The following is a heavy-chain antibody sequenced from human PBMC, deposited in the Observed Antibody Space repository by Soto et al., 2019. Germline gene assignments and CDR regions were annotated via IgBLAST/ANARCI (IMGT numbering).Heavy chain of an antibody. CDR1: GGSISSSSYY. V-gene: IGHV4-39*01. Sequence: PSETLSLTCTVSGGSISSSSYYWGWIRQPPGKGLEWIGSIYYSGSTYYNPSLKSRVIISVDTSKNQFSLKLSSVAADTAVYYCASKRRYDFWSGYYVARQFDPWGQGTLVTVSS. J-gene: IGHJ5*02. CDR2: IYYSGST. CDR3: ASKRRYDFWSGYYVARQFDP. D-gene: IGHD3-3*01.